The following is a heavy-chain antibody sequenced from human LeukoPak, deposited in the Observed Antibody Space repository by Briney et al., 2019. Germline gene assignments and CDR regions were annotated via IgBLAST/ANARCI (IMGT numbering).Heavy chain of an antibody. V-gene: IGHV3-11*01. J-gene: IGHJ3*02. CDR3: AREAYDSSGYYYAFDI. D-gene: IGHD3-22*01. CDR2: ISSSGSTI. Sequence: PGGSLRLSCAASGFTFSDYYMSWIRQAPGKGLEWVSYISSSGSTIYYADSVKGRFTISRDNAKNSLYLQMNSLRAEDTAVYYCAREAYDSSGYYYAFDIWGQGTMVTVSS. CDR1: GFTFSDYY.